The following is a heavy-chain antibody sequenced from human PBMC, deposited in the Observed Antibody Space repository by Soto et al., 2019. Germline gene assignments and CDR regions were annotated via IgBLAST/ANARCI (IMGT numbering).Heavy chain of an antibody. J-gene: IGHJ6*02. D-gene: IGHD1-7*01. Sequence: QVQLQESGPGLVKPSETLSLTCTVSGGSISSYYWSWIRQPQGKGLEWIGNIYYSGSTNYNPSLKSRVTISVDTSKNQFSLKLSSVTAADTAVYYCAREGLTGTIGLYYYYGMDVGGQGTTVTVSS. V-gene: IGHV4-59*01. CDR1: GGSISSYY. CDR2: IYYSGST. CDR3: AREGLTGTIGLYYYYGMDV.